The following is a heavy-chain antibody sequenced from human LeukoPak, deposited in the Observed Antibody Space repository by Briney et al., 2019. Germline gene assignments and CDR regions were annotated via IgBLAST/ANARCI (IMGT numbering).Heavy chain of an antibody. Sequence: GGSLRLSCAASGFTFSSYAMSWVRQAPGKGLEWVSAISGCGGSTYYADSVQGRFTISRDNSKSTLCLQMNSLRAEDTAVYYCAKQLGYCSDGSCYFPYWGQGTLVTVSS. D-gene: IGHD2-15*01. CDR1: GFTFSSYA. CDR3: AKQLGYCSDGSCYFPY. V-gene: IGHV3-23*01. J-gene: IGHJ4*02. CDR2: ISGCGGST.